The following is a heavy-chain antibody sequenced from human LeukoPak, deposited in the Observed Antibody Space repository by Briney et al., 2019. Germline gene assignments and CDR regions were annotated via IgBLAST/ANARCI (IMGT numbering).Heavy chain of an antibody. CDR3: ARAPKYFGSGSYLYYMDV. CDR1: GGSISSGSYY. D-gene: IGHD3-10*01. CDR2: IYTSGST. Sequence: SETLSLTCTVSGGSISSGSYYWSWIRQPAGKGLEWIGRIYTSGSTNYNPSLKSRVTISVDTSKNQFSLKLSSVTAADTAVYYCARAPKYFGSGSYLYYMDVWGKGTTVTISS. V-gene: IGHV4-61*02. J-gene: IGHJ6*03.